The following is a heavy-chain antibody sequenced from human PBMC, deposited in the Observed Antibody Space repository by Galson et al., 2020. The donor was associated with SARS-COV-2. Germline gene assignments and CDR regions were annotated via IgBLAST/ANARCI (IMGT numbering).Heavy chain of an antibody. V-gene: IGHV4-59*01. Sequence: SETLSLTCTVSGGSIITNYWSWIRQPPGKGLEWIGSIFYNGITHYNPSLKSRLAMSVDTDHFSLKLSSVNAADTAVYYCARGQRWDPRVDWYFDLWGRGTLVTVSS. CDR1: GGSIITNY. CDR2: IFYNGIT. J-gene: IGHJ2*01. CDR3: ARGQRWDPRVDWYFDL. D-gene: IGHD1-26*01.